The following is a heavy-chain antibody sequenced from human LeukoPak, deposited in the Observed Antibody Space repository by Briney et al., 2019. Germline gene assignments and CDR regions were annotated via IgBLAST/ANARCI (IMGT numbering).Heavy chain of an antibody. CDR1: GFTFSSYA. J-gene: IGHJ5*02. CDR3: ARASDPWLQLT. CDR2: IKQDGSEK. D-gene: IGHD5-24*01. Sequence: PGGSLRLSCAASGFTFSSYAMIWVRQAPGKGLEWVGNIKQDGSEKRYADSVRGRFSISRDNAQTSLYLQMNSLRAEDTAVYYCARASDPWLQLTWGQGTLVTVSS. V-gene: IGHV3-7*05.